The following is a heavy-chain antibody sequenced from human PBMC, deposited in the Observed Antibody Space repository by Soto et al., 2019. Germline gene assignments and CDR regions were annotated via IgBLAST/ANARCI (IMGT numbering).Heavy chain of an antibody. Sequence: SGGSLRLSCAASGFTFSTYAMSWVRQAPGRGLEWVSAISGSADGTYYADSVKGRFTISRDNSKKTLYLQLNSLRAEDTAVYYCAKGLRGLPPFDYWGQGTLVTVSS. CDR2: ISGSADGT. CDR3: AKGLRGLPPFDY. D-gene: IGHD2-21*01. J-gene: IGHJ4*02. V-gene: IGHV3-23*01. CDR1: GFTFSTYA.